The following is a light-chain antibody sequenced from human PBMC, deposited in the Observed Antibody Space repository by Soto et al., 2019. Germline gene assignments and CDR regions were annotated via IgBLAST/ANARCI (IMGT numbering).Light chain of an antibody. J-gene: IGLJ1*01. CDR2: DVS. CDR1: SSDVGSYNS. CDR3: SSFTSSSSYV. Sequence: QSALAQPASVSGSPGQSLAISCTGTSSDVGSYNSVSWYQQYPGKAPTPMIHDVSNRPSGVSDRFSGSKSGNTDSLTISGLQAEDEADYYCSSFTSSSSYVFGSGTQVTVL. V-gene: IGLV2-14*03.